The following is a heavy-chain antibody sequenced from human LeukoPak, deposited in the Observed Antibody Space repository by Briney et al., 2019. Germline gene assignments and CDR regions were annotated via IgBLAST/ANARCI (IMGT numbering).Heavy chain of an antibody. CDR3: ARASHLEVAGCDY. V-gene: IGHV3-11*01. J-gene: IGHJ4*02. Sequence: GGSLRLSCAASGFTFSDYYMSWIRQDPGKGLEWVSYISSSGSTIYYADSVKGRFTISRDNAKNSVYLQMNSLRAEDTAVYYCARASHLEVAGCDYWGQGTLVTVSS. CDR2: ISSSGSTI. CDR1: GFTFSDYY. D-gene: IGHD6-19*01.